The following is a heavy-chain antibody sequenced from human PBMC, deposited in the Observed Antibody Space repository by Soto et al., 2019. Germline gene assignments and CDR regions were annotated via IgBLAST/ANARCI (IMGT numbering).Heavy chain of an antibody. Sequence: VGLLRVCRGAAWGTIRGLGVRCVIKESGKGLEWVGRIRDKANSYATAYTASVKGRFTISRDDSKNTAYLQMNSLKTEDTAVYYCTGVYCGGDCDFESWGKGTLVTVSP. CDR2: IRDKANSYAT. D-gene: IGHD2-21*02. V-gene: IGHV3-73*01. CDR3: TGVYCGGDCDFES. J-gene: IGHJ4*02. CDR1: WGTIRGLG.